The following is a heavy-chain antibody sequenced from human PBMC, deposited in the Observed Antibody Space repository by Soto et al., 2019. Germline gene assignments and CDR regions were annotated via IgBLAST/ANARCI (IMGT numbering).Heavy chain of an antibody. CDR3: ARDTGIAAAGTVMDV. Sequence: SVKVSCKASGGTFSSYGISWVRQAPGQGLEWMGGIIPIFGTPNYAQKFQGRVTITADESTSTAYVELTSLRSEDTAVYYCARDTGIAAAGTVMDVWGQRTTDTVSS. CDR2: IIPIFGTP. CDR1: GGTFSSYG. D-gene: IGHD6-13*01. V-gene: IGHV1-69*13. J-gene: IGHJ6*02.